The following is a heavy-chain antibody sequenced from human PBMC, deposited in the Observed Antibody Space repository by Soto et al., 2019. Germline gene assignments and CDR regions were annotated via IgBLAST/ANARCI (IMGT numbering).Heavy chain of an antibody. V-gene: IGHV1-3*01. D-gene: IGHD6-6*01. CDR2: IDAGNGNT. J-gene: IGHJ6*02. CDR1: GYTFTSYA. CDR3: ARVARYYLGTDV. Sequence: ASVKVSCKASGYTFTSYAMHWVRQAPGQRLEWMGWIDAGNGNTKYSQKFQGRVTITRDTSASTAYMELSSLRSEDTAVYYCARVARYYLGTDVWGQGTTVTVSS.